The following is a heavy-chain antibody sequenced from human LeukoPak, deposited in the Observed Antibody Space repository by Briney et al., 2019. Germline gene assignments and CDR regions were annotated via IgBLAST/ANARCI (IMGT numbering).Heavy chain of an antibody. CDR1: GFTFSSYA. CDR2: VNARGYST. D-gene: IGHD2-2*01. Sequence: GGSLRLSCAASGFTFSSYAMSWARQAPGMGLEWVSAVNARGYSTYYADSVKGRFTISRDNSKNTVFLQMSSLRVEDTAVYYCANLGSSELRVPASQGNWGQGTLVTVSS. CDR3: ANLGSSELRVPASQGN. V-gene: IGHV3-23*01. J-gene: IGHJ4*02.